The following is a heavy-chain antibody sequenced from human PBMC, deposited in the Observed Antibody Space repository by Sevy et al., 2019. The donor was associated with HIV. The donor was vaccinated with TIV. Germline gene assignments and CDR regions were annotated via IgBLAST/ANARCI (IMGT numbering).Heavy chain of an antibody. CDR2: ISPSGHAL. D-gene: IGHD3-22*01. V-gene: IGHV3-48*03. Sequence: GGSLRLSCKASGFIFSNYEMNWVRQAPGKGLEWISYISPSGHALYYADSVKGRFTVSRDNAKNSLYLQMNSLRGDDTALYYCARDIDSSGYSYAFDLWGQGTMVTVSS. CDR3: ARDIDSSGYSYAFDL. J-gene: IGHJ3*01. CDR1: GFIFSNYE.